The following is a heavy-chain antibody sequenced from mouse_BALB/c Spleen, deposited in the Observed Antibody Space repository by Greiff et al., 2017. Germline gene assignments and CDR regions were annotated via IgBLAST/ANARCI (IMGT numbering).Heavy chain of an antibody. J-gene: IGHJ3*01. Sequence: EVQLQQSGPGLVKPSQSLSLTCTVTGYSITSDYAWNWIRQFPGNKLEWMGYISYSGSTSYNPSLKSRISITRDTSKNQFFLQLNSVTTEDTATYYCARYEYGNYRATWFAYGGQGTLVTVSA. CDR2: ISYSGST. CDR1: GYSITSDYA. D-gene: IGHD2-10*02. CDR3: ARYEYGNYRATWFAY. V-gene: IGHV3-2*02.